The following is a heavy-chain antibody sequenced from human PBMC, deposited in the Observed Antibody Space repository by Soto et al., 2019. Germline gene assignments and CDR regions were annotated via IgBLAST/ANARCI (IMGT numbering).Heavy chain of an antibody. D-gene: IGHD3-22*01. CDR2: ISAYNGNT. V-gene: IGHV1-18*01. CDR3: ARVSGYYDSSGYYGMDV. CDR1: GYTFTSYG. Sequence: ASVKVSCKASGYTFTSYGISGVRQAPGQGLEWMGWISAYNGNTNYAQKLQGRVTMTTDTSTSTAYMELRSLRSDDTAVYYCARVSGYYDSSGYYGMDVWGQGTTVTAP. J-gene: IGHJ6*02.